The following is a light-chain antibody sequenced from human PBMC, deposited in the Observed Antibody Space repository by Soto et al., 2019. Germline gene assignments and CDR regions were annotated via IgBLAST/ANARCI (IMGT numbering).Light chain of an antibody. CDR3: QQYTARPPWP. Sequence: EIVMTQSPVTLSVSPGERATLSCRASHHVATNLAWYQQKPGQPPRLLIYGASTRATGVSARFSGSGSGTEFTLTIRSLQSDDFAVYYCQQYTARPPWPFGQGTRV. V-gene: IGKV3-15*01. CDR1: HHVATN. J-gene: IGKJ1*01. CDR2: GAS.